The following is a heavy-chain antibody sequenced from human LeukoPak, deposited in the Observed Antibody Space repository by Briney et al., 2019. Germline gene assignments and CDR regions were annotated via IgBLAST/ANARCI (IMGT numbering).Heavy chain of an antibody. D-gene: IGHD6-13*01. CDR2: ISGSGGST. CDR1: GFTFSSYA. CDR3: AKDFEDSSSWYSWFDP. V-gene: IGHV3-23*01. Sequence: GGSLRLSCAASGFTFSSYAMSWVRQAPGKGLEWVSAISGSGGSTYYADSVKGRFTISRDNSKNTLYLQMNSLRAEDTAVYYCAKDFEDSSSWYSWFDPWGQGTLVTVSS. J-gene: IGHJ5*02.